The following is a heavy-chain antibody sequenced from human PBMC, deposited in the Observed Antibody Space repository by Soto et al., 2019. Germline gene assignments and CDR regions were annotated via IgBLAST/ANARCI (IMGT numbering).Heavy chain of an antibody. Sequence: SETLSFTCAVYGGSFSGYYWSWIRQPPGKGLERIGEINHSGSTNYNPSIKSRVTISVDTSKNQFSLKLISVTAADTAVYYCARWYGDYDHYYYYYYYMDVWGKGTTVTVSS. CDR3: ARWYGDYDHYYYYYYYMDV. V-gene: IGHV4-34*01. CDR2: INHSGST. D-gene: IGHD4-17*01. CDR1: GGSFSGYY. J-gene: IGHJ6*03.